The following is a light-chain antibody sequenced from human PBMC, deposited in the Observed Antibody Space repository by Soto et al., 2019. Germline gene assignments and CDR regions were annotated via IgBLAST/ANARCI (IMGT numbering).Light chain of an antibody. CDR3: SSYTSSSTLGGYV. J-gene: IGLJ1*01. Sequence: QSVLTQPASLSGSPGQSITISCTGTSSDVGGYNYVSWYQQHPGKAPKLMIYEVSNRPSGVSNRFSGSKSGNTASLTISGLQAEDEADYYCSSYTSSSTLGGYVFGTGTKLTVL. CDR2: EVS. V-gene: IGLV2-14*01. CDR1: SSDVGGYNY.